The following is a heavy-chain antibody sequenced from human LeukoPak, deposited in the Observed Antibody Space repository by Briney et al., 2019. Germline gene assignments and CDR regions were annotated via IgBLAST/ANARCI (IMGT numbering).Heavy chain of an antibody. J-gene: IGHJ4*02. D-gene: IGHD2-15*01. CDR3: ARCPGGSTPYDH. CDR2: IYTGGTN. CDR1: GDSSGDYS. Sequence: SETLSLTCAVSGDSSGDYSSTWIRQPAEKGLEWIGRIYTGGTNIYNPSLKSRVTLSLDTSKHEFSLSLKLDSVTAADTAVYIRARCPGGSTPYDHWGQGMLVTVSS. V-gene: IGHV4-59*10.